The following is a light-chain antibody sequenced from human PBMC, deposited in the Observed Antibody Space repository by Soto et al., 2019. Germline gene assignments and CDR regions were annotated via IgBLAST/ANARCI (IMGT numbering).Light chain of an antibody. Sequence: GGRVTITCRASQAIRNDLAWYQQKPGRAPKRLIYGSSTLQSGVPSRFSGSGSGTEFTLTISSLQPEDFATYYCLQHNVFPRTFGQGTKVDIK. CDR3: LQHNVFPRT. CDR2: GSS. CDR1: QAIRND. V-gene: IGKV1-17*01. J-gene: IGKJ1*01.